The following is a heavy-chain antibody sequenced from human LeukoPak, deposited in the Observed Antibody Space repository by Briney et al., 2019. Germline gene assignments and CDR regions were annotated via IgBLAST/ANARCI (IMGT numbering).Heavy chain of an antibody. V-gene: IGHV4-39*07. D-gene: IGHD3-10*01. CDR3: ARGRSGSYYRGRRLYPDGPTDFYHGMDV. CDR1: GGSISSSTYY. CDR2: IYYSGST. J-gene: IGHJ6*02. Sequence: SETLSLTCTVSGGSISSSTYYWGWIRQPPGRGLEWIGSIYYSGSTYYNPSLKSRVTISVDTSKNQFSLKLSSVTAGDTAVYYCARGRSGSYYRGRRLYPDGPTDFYHGMDVWGQGTTVTVSS.